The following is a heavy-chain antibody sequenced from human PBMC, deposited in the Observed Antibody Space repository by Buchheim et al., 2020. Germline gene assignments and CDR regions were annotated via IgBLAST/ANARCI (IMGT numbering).Heavy chain of an antibody. CDR3: ASQPRDLWFGELWAFDY. CDR1: GFTFSSYG. Sequence: QVQLVESGGGVVQPGRSLRLSCAASGFTFSSYGMHWVRQAPGKGLEWVAVISYDGSNKYYADSVKGRFTISRDNSKNTLYLQMNSLRAEDTAVYYCASQPRDLWFGELWAFDYWGQGTL. D-gene: IGHD3-10*01. CDR2: ISYDGSNK. V-gene: IGHV3-30*03. J-gene: IGHJ4*02.